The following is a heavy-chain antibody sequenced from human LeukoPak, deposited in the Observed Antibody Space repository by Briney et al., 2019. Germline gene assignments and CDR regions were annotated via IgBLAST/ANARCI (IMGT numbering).Heavy chain of an antibody. D-gene: IGHD3-3*01. CDR3: AAESPFWSGFYDAFDI. CDR1: GYTFTSYG. V-gene: IGHV1-18*01. Sequence: ASVKVSCKASGYTFTSYGISWVRLAPGQGLEWMGWISAYNGNTNYAQKLQGRVTMTTDTSTSTAYMELRSLRSDDTAVYYCAAESPFWSGFYDAFDIWGQGTMVTVSS. J-gene: IGHJ3*02. CDR2: ISAYNGNT.